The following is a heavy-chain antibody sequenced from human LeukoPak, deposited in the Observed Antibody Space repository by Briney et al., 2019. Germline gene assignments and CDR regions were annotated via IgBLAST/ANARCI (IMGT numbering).Heavy chain of an antibody. CDR2: ISSSSSYT. V-gene: IGHV3-11*05. J-gene: IGHJ6*02. Sequence: GGSLRLSYAASGFTFSDYNMSWIRQAPEKGLEWVSCISSSSSYTNYADSVKGRFTISRDNAKNSLYLQMNSLRAEDTAVYYCARGGLYFDWSPNYFYGMDVWGQGTTVTVSS. CDR3: ARGGLYFDWSPNYFYGMDV. CDR1: GFTFSDYN. D-gene: IGHD3-9*01.